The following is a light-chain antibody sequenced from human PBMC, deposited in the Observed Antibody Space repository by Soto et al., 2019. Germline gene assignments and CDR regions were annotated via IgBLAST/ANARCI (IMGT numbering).Light chain of an antibody. V-gene: IGKV3-20*01. J-gene: IGKJ1*01. CDR3: QQYDRSPRT. CDR2: GAS. CDR1: QIVGGNS. Sequence: EIVLTQSPGTLSLSPGERATLSCRASQIVGGNSLTWYQQKPGQAPRVLFYGASNRATGIPDRFSGSGSGTDFTLTITRLEPEDFAVYCCQQYDRSPRTFGQGTKVEIK.